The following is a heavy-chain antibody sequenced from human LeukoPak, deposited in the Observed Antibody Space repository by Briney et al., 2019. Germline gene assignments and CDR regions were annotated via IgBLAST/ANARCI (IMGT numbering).Heavy chain of an antibody. CDR2: IWYDGTNK. D-gene: IGHD3-16*01. Sequence: GGSLRLSCAASGFTFSNYGMHWVRQAPGKGLEWVAVIWYDGTNKYYADSVKGRFTISRDNSKNTLYLQMNSLRAEDTAVYYCVRGGGSNYFDHWGQGTLVTVSS. CDR3: VRGGGSNYFDH. CDR1: GFTFSNYG. J-gene: IGHJ4*02. V-gene: IGHV3-33*01.